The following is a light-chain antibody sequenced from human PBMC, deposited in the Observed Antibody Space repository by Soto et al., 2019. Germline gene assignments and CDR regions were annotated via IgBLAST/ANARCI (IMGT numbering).Light chain of an antibody. CDR3: NSFTPCTTVV. V-gene: IGLV2-14*01. CDR1: SSDVGRYNY. Sequence: QSALTQPASVSGSPGQSITISCAGTSSDVGRYNYISWYQQHPGKAPKLLIYEVRNRPSGVSDRFSGSKSGNTASLTISGLQADDDAEYYCNSFTPCTTVVFGTGTKVTGL. CDR2: EVR. J-gene: IGLJ1*01.